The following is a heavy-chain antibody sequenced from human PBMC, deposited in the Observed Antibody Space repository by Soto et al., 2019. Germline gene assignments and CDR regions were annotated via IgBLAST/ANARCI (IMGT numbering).Heavy chain of an antibody. V-gene: IGHV3-48*02. CDR1: GFTFSGYN. Sequence: VRFLRLSCAAAGFTFSGYNMNWVRQTTGKGLEWASYISSSSSTIYYADSVKGRFTISRDNAKNSLYLQMNSLRDEDTAVYYCARDLGYGDPTWPYFDYWGQRTLVTFSS. CDR2: ISSSSSTI. CDR3: ARDLGYGDPTWPYFDY. D-gene: IGHD4-17*01. J-gene: IGHJ4*02.